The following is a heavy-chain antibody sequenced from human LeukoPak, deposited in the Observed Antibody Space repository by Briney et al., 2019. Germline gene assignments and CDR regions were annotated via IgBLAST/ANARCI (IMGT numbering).Heavy chain of an antibody. J-gene: IGHJ4*02. D-gene: IGHD3-22*01. CDR1: GYTFTTYY. Sequence: GASVKVSCKASGYTFTTYYMHWVRQAPGQGPEWMGIINPSGGSTSYAQKFQGRVTMTRDASTNTVYMELSSLRSDDTAVYFCVRDDYDSLPYYFDFWGQGTLVTVSS. CDR2: INPSGGST. CDR3: VRDDYDSLPYYFDF. V-gene: IGHV1-46*01.